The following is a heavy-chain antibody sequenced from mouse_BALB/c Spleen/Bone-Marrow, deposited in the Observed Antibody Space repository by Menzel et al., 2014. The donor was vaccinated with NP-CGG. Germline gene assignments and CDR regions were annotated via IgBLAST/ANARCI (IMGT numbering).Heavy chain of an antibody. CDR1: GYTFTICY. V-gene: IGHV1S56*01. Sequence: QVQLQQPGPELVKPGASVKMSCKASGYTFTICYIHWVKQSPGQGLEWIGWIYPGDGSSEYNEKFKGKTTLTADKSSSTAYMLLSSLTSEDSAIYFCARPDGNDESYFDYWGQGPTRPASS. CDR3: ARPDGNDESYFDY. J-gene: IGHJ2*01. CDR2: IYPGDGSS. D-gene: IGHD2-2*01.